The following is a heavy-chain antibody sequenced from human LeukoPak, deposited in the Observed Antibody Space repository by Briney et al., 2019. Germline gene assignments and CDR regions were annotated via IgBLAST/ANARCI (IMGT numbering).Heavy chain of an antibody. J-gene: IGHJ3*02. D-gene: IGHD6-19*01. CDR1: GYTFTSYD. CDR3: ARTYSSGWYGLRVTVKNAFDI. Sequence: ASVKDSCKASGYTFTSYDINWVPQATGQGLEWMGWMNHNSGNKGYAQKFQGRVTMTRNTSISTAYMELSSLRSEDTAVYYSARTYSSGWYGLRVTVKNAFDIWGQGTMVTVSS. V-gene: IGHV1-8*01. CDR2: MNHNSGNK.